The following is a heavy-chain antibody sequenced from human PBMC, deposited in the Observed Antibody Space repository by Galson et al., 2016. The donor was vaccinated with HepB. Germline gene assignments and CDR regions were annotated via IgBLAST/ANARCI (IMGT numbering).Heavy chain of an antibody. CDR3: TRRWLRSDDY. D-gene: IGHD4-23*01. V-gene: IGHV3-48*03. CDR2: ITWSGTIV. J-gene: IGHJ4*02. Sequence: SLRLSCAASGFTFSTHEMNWVRQAPGKGLEWVSFITWSGTIVHYAESVKGRFTISRDNDQNLLYLQMNSLRVDDTAVYYCTRRWLRSDDYWGQGTPVTVSS. CDR1: GFTFSTHE.